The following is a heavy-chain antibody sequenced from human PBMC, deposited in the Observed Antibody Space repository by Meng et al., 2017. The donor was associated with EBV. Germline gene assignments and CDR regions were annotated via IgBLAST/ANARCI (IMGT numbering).Heavy chain of an antibody. J-gene: IGHJ4*02. CDR1: GFTFSGSA. V-gene: IGHV3-73*02. Sequence: EGRGGGAGGGLGQPGGSLELSCAASGFTFSGSAMHWVRQASGKGLEWVGRIRSKAKSYATAYAASVKCRFTISRDDSKNTAYLQMNSLKTEDTAVYYCTRMSSPLDYWGQGTLVTVSS. D-gene: IGHD2-2*01. CDR3: TRMSSPLDY. CDR2: IRSKAKSYAT.